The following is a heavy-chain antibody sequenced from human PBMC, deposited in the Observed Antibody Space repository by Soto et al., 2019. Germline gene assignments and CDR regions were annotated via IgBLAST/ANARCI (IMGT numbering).Heavy chain of an antibody. D-gene: IGHD3-10*02. J-gene: IGHJ4*02. CDR1: GFTVFSNYT. Sequence: KPGGSLRLSCAASGFTVFSNYTVNWVRQAPGKGLEWVSSISSDSRYIYYANLVRGRFTISRDNAKSSLYLQMNSLRDEDTAVYYCARGKYVLDSWGQGTLVTVSS. CDR3: ARGKYVLDS. V-gene: IGHV3-21*06. CDR2: ISSDSRYI.